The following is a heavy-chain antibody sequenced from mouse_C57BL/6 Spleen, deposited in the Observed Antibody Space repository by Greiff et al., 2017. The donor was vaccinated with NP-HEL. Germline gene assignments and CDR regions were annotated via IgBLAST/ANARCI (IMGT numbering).Heavy chain of an antibody. CDR3: ARSYDYDYAMDY. V-gene: IGHV5-17*01. CDR2: ISSGSSTI. J-gene: IGHJ4*01. CDR1: GFTFSDYG. Sequence: EVNVVESGGGLVKPGGSLKLSCAASGFTFSDYGMHWVRQAPEKGLEWVAYISSGSSTIYYADTVKGRFTISRDNAKNTLFLQMTSLRSEDTAMYYCARSYDYDYAMDYWGQGTSVTVSS. D-gene: IGHD2-4*01.